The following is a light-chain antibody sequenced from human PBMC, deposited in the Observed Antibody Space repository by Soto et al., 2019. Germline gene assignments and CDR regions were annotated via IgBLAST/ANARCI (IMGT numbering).Light chain of an antibody. Sequence: EIVLTHSPATLSLSPWERATLSCRASQSVSSYLAWYQQKPGQAPRLLIYDASNRATGIPARFSGSGSGTDFTLTISSLEPEDFAVYYCQQRSNWPPGWTFGQGTKVDIK. CDR3: QQRSNWPPGWT. CDR1: QSVSSY. J-gene: IGKJ1*01. V-gene: IGKV3-11*01. CDR2: DAS.